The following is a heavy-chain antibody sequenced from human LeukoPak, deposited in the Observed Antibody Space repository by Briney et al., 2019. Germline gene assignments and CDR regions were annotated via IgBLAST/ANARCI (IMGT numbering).Heavy chain of an antibody. CDR2: IYHSGST. CDR3: ARDLHSEQQLAPF. D-gene: IGHD6-13*01. V-gene: IGHV4-4*02. Sequence: PSGTLSLTCAVSGGSISSSNWWSWVRQPPGKGLEWIGEIYHSGSTNYNPSLKSRVTISVDKSKNQFSLKLSSVTAADTAVYYCARDLHSEQQLAPFWGQGTLVTVSS. J-gene: IGHJ4*02. CDR1: GGSISSSNW.